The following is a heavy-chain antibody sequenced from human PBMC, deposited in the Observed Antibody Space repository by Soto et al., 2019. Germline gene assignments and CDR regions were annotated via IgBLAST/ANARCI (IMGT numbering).Heavy chain of an antibody. D-gene: IGHD3-22*01. J-gene: IGHJ3*02. V-gene: IGHV2-5*02. Sequence: SGPTLVNPTQTLTLTCTFSGFSLSTSGVGVGWIRQPPGKALEWLALIYWDDDKRYSPSLKSRLTITKDTSKNQVVLTMTNMDPVDTATYHCARQYYYDSSGYYAAFDIWGQGTMVTVSS. CDR3: ARQYYYDSSGYYAAFDI. CDR1: GFSLSTSGVG. CDR2: IYWDDDK.